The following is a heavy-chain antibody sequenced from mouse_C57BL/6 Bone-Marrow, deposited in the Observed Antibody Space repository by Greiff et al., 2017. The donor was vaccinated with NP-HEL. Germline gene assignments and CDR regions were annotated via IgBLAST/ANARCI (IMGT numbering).Heavy chain of an antibody. CDR3: ARSHYYGSSS. CDR2: IYPGDGDT. D-gene: IGHD1-1*01. J-gene: IGHJ2*01. CDR1: GYAFSSSW. V-gene: IGHV1-82*01. Sequence: QVQLQQSGPELVKPGASVKISCKASGYAFSSSWMNWVKQRPGKGLEWIGRIYPGDGDTNYNGKFKGKATLTADKSSSTAYMQLSSLTSEDSAVYFCARSHYYGSSSWGQGTTLTVSS.